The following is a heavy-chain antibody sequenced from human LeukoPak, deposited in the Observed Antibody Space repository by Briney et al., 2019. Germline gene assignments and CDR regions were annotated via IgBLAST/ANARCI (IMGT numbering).Heavy chain of an antibody. CDR2: INPKSGGT. CDR1: GYTFTDYY. CDR3: ARGIAPPGDFDY. Sequence: ASVTVSCKASGYTFTDYYMHWVRQAPGQGGEWMGWINPKSGGTNYAQTFQARVTMTRLTSISTAYMELSRLRSDDTAVYYCARGIAPPGDFDYWGQGTLVTVSS. D-gene: IGHD6-13*01. V-gene: IGHV1-2*02. J-gene: IGHJ4*02.